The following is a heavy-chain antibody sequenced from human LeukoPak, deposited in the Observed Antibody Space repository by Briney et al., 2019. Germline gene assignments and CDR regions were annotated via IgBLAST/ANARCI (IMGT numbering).Heavy chain of an antibody. D-gene: IGHD2-2*01. J-gene: IGHJ4*02. V-gene: IGHV4-4*07. Sequence: SETLSLTCTVSGVSITSYYWSWIRQPAGKGLEWIGRIYTSGSTNYNPSLKSRVTMSVDTSKNQFSLKLSSVTAADTAVYYCARGGVPATAHKKVYFGYWGQGTLVTVSS. CDR3: ARGGVPATAHKKVYFGY. CDR2: IYTSGST. CDR1: GVSITSYY.